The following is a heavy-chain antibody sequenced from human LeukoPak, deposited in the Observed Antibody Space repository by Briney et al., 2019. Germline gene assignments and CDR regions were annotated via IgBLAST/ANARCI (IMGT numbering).Heavy chain of an antibody. Sequence: GGSLRLSCAASGFTFSSYSMNWVRQAPGKGLEWDSSISSGSSYIYYADSVKGRFTISRDNAKNSLYLQMNSLRAEDTAVYYCARGAYYYDSSGYGLFDYWGQGTLVTVSS. J-gene: IGHJ4*02. CDR2: ISSGSSYI. D-gene: IGHD3-22*01. CDR3: ARGAYYYDSSGYGLFDY. CDR1: GFTFSSYS. V-gene: IGHV3-21*01.